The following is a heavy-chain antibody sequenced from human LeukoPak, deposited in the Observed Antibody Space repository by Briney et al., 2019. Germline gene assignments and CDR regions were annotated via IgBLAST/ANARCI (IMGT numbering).Heavy chain of an antibody. J-gene: IGHJ6*02. Sequence: GGSVRLSCVASGLTFSSYAMSWVRQAPGKGLAWVSSISGSGGSTYYADCVKGRFTISRDNSQNTLYLQMNSLRAEDTAVYDCAKDRSGGVDYYFVMDVWGPGTTVTVSS. CDR3: AKDRSGGVDYYFVMDV. V-gene: IGHV3-23*01. CDR2: ISGSGGST. CDR1: GLTFSSYA. D-gene: IGHD6-19*01.